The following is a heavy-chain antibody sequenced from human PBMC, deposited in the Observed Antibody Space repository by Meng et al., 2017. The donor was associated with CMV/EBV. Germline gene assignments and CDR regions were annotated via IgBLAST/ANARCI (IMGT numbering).Heavy chain of an antibody. CDR1: GDTFSNYI. D-gene: IGHD5/OR15-5a*01. J-gene: IGHJ4*02. CDR2: IIPILGVT. V-gene: IGHV1-69*02. CDR3: TTGPTDLSYFDH. Sequence: CKASGDTFSNYIIDWVRQAPGQGLEWMGRIIPILGVTKHAQKFQGRVTVTADKSTSTAYMELSSLRSEDTAMYYCTTGPTDLSYFDHWGQGTLVTVSS.